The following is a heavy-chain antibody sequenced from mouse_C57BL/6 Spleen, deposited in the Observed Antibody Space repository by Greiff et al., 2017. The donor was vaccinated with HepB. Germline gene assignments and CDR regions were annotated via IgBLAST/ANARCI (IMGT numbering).Heavy chain of an antibody. Sequence: QVQLKQPGAELVKPGASVKLSCKASGYTFTSYWMQWVKQRPGQGLEWIGEIDPSDSYTNYNQKFKGKATLTVDTSSSTAYMQLSSLTSEDSAVYYCARGIYYGNYVDYWGQGTTLTVSS. V-gene: IGHV1-50*01. J-gene: IGHJ2*01. CDR1: GYTFTSYW. D-gene: IGHD2-1*01. CDR3: ARGIYYGNYVDY. CDR2: IDPSDSYT.